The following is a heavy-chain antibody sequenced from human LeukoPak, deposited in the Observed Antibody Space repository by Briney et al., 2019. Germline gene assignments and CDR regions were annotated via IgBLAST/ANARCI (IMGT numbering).Heavy chain of an antibody. Sequence: GASVKVSCKASGYTFTSYYMHWVRQAPGRGLEWVGIINPSGGSTSYAQKFQGRVTMTRDTSTSTVYMELSSLRSEDTAVYYCASGQSYGDYGDYWGQGTLVTVSS. J-gene: IGHJ4*02. CDR3: ASGQSYGDYGDY. CDR1: GYTFTSYY. CDR2: INPSGGST. V-gene: IGHV1-46*01. D-gene: IGHD4-17*01.